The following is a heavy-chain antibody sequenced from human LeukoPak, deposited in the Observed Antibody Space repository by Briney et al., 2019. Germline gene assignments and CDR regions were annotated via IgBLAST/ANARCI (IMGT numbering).Heavy chain of an antibody. CDR2: IYHSGRT. CDR1: GGSIRNNNYY. Sequence: SETLSLTCTVSGGSIRNNNYYWGWIRQTPGKGLEWIGGIYHSGRTYYNPSLKSRVTMSVDPSNQQIALKVRSVTAADTAVYYCARLLSYDILTDNYYKYYMDVWGKGATVTVSS. J-gene: IGHJ6*03. D-gene: IGHD3-9*01. CDR3: ARLLSYDILTDNYYKYYMDV. V-gene: IGHV4-39*01.